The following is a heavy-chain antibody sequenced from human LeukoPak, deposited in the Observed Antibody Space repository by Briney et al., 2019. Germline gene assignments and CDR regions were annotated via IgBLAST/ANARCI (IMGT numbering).Heavy chain of an antibody. CDR3: ARDRGYSYGYDAFDI. V-gene: IGHV4-59*01. D-gene: IGHD5-18*01. J-gene: IGHJ3*02. CDR2: IYYTGST. CDR1: GGSISTYY. Sequence: SETLSLTCTVSGGSISTYYWSWIRQPPGKGLEWIGYIYYTGSTNYNPSLKSRVTISVDTSKNQFSLKLSSVTAADTAVYYCARDRGYSYGYDAFDIWGQGTMVTVSS.